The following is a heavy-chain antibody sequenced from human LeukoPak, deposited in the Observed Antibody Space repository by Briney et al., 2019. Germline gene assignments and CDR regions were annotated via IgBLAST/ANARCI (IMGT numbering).Heavy chain of an antibody. Sequence: PSETLSLTCTVSGGSISSYYWSWIRQPPGKGLEWIGYIYYSGSTNYNPSLKSRVTISVDTSKNQFSLKLSSVTAADTAVYYCARLGPGFPDTTVTNFDYWGQGTLVTVSS. D-gene: IGHD4-17*01. CDR1: GGSISSYY. CDR3: ARLGPGFPDTTVTNFDY. V-gene: IGHV4-59*12. CDR2: IYYSGST. J-gene: IGHJ4*02.